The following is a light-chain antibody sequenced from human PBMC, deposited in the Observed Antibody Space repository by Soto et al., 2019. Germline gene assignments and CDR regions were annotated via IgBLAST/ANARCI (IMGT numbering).Light chain of an antibody. CDR3: ATWDDSLNGRV. Sequence: QPVLTQPPSASGTPGQKVTISCSGSSSNIGSNAVNWYQQLPGTAPKLLIYNTDQRPSGVPDRFSGSKSGTSASLAVSGLQSEDEADYYCATWDDSLNGRVFGGGTKLTVL. J-gene: IGLJ3*02. CDR2: NTD. CDR1: SSNIGSNA. V-gene: IGLV1-44*01.